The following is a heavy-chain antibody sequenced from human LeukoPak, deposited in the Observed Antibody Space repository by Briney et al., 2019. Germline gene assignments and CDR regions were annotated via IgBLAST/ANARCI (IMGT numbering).Heavy chain of an antibody. CDR2: IRYDGSNK. V-gene: IGHV3-30*02. Sequence: GGSLRLSCAASGFTFSSYGMHWVRQAPGKGLEWVTFIRYDGSNKFYADSVKGRFTISRDNSRNTLYLQMNSLRAEDTAVYYCAKDPTHYRVWDYYETIGLSYWGQGTLVTVSS. J-gene: IGHJ4*02. CDR1: GFTFSSYG. D-gene: IGHD3-22*01. CDR3: AKDPTHYRVWDYYETIGLSY.